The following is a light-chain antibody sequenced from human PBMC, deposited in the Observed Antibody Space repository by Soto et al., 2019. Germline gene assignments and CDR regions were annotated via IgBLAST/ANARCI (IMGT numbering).Light chain of an antibody. CDR2: DVY. V-gene: IGLV2-11*01. CDR1: SSDLGVYNY. Sequence: QSVLTQLRSVSGSPGQSVTISCTGTSSDLGVYNYVSWYQHRPGKAPKLIIYDVYKRPSGVPDRFSASKSDITASLTISGLQAEDEADYYCCSYAGTYTWMFGGGTKVTVL. CDR3: CSYAGTYTWM. J-gene: IGLJ3*02.